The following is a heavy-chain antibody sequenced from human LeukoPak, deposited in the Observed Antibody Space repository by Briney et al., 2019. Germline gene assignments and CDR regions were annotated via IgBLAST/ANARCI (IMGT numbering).Heavy chain of an antibody. Sequence: GASVKVSRKASVYIYTGYYMHWVRQAPGQGLEWMGWINPNSGDTNYAQKFRGRVTMTRDTSISTAYMELSRLRSDDTAVYYCARVRYRLAETYIDYWGQGTLVTVSS. D-gene: IGHD3-16*01. CDR2: INPNSGDT. CDR3: ARVRYRLAETYIDY. CDR1: VYIYTGYY. V-gene: IGHV1-2*02. J-gene: IGHJ4*02.